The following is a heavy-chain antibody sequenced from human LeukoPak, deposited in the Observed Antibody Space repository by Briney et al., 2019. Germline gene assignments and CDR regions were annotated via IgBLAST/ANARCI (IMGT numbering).Heavy chain of an antibody. J-gene: IGHJ4*02. CDR1: GFTFSQYD. D-gene: IGHD1-7*01. V-gene: IGHV3-30*02. CDR3: AKDERNWNYNLASQTYD. Sequence: GGSLRLSCAASGFTFSQYDMHWVRQAPGKGLNWVAFVRPDESNKYYADSVKGRFTISRDNAKNSLYLQMNSLRAEDTAVYYCAKDERNWNYNLASQTYDWGQGTLVTVSS. CDR2: VRPDESNK.